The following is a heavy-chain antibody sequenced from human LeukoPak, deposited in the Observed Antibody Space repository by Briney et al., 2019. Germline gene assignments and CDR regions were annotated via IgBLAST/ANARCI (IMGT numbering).Heavy chain of an antibody. V-gene: IGHV3-23*01. CDR1: GFTFSSYA. CDR2: ISGSGGST. D-gene: IGHD2-2*01. J-gene: IGHJ4*02. Sequence: TGGSLRLSCAASGFTFSSYAMSWVRQAPGKGLEWVSAISGSGGSTYCADSVKGRFTISRDNSKNTLYLQMNSLRAEDTAVYYCAEHKPIVVVPAATHNDYWGQGTLVTVSS. CDR3: AEHKPIVVVPAATHNDY.